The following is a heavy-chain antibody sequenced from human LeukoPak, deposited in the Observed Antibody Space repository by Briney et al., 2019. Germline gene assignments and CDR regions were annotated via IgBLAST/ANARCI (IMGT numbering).Heavy chain of an antibody. D-gene: IGHD3-10*01. Sequence: GGSLRLSCAASGFTFNSYWMSWVRQAPGKGLEWVANIKEDGSVKNYVDSVKGRFTISRDNAKNSLYLQMESLRVEDTAVYYCARDLHYYGSGPWGQGTLVTVSS. CDR1: GFTFNSYW. CDR2: IKEDGSVK. J-gene: IGHJ5*02. CDR3: ARDLHYYGSGP. V-gene: IGHV3-7*01.